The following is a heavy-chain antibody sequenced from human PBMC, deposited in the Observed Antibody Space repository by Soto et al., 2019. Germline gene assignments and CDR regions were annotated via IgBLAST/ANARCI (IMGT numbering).Heavy chain of an antibody. Sequence: SETLSLTCAVYGGSFSGYYWSWIRQPPGKGLEWIGEINHSGSTNYNPSLKSRVTISVDTSKNQFSLKLSSVTTADTAVYYCARGSSGLRLDYYYYGMDVWGQGTTVTVSS. CDR3: ARGSSGLRLDYYYYGMDV. V-gene: IGHV4-34*01. J-gene: IGHJ6*02. D-gene: IGHD3-22*01. CDR1: GGSFSGYY. CDR2: INHSGST.